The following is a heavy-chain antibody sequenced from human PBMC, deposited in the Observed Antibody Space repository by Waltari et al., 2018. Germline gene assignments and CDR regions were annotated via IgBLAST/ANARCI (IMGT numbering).Heavy chain of an antibody. Sequence: EVQLLESGGGLVQPGGSLRLSCAASGFTFSSYAMSWVRQAPGKGLDWLSAISGSGGSTYYADSVKGRFTISRDNSKNTLYLQMNSLRAEDTAVYYCAKEGGIVYYYDSSGYRAYYFDYWGQGTLVTVSS. J-gene: IGHJ4*02. V-gene: IGHV3-23*01. CDR1: GFTFSSYA. CDR3: AKEGGIVYYYDSSGYRAYYFDY. D-gene: IGHD3-22*01. CDR2: ISGSGGST.